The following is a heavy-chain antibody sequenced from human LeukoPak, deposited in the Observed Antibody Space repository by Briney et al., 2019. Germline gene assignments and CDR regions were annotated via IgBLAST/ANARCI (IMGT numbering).Heavy chain of an antibody. Sequence: PGGSLRPSCAASGFTFSNYGMHWVRQAPGKGLEWVAAIWSDGRNKYYGESVKGRFTVSRDNSKKTIYVQMDSLRVEDTAIYYCAKGGGGWFSGSFYYYYMDVWGRGTTVTVSS. CDR1: GFTFSNYG. CDR3: AKGGGGWFSGSFYYYYMDV. D-gene: IGHD6-19*01. V-gene: IGHV3-33*06. CDR2: IWSDGRNK. J-gene: IGHJ6*03.